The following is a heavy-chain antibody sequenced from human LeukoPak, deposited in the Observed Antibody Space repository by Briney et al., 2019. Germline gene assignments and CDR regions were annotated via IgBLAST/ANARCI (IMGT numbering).Heavy chain of an antibody. Sequence: PGGSLRFYCAASGFTFSDYWRHWLRHVPGKGRVWVTSIKGDGSETNYADSVKGRFTISRDNAKNTLFLQMNSLRVEDTAVYYCVRGQIGVSVIVHWGQGTLVTVSS. CDR2: IKGDGSET. D-gene: IGHD3-22*01. J-gene: IGHJ5*02. CDR3: VRGQIGVSVIVH. V-gene: IGHV3-74*01. CDR1: GFTFSDYW.